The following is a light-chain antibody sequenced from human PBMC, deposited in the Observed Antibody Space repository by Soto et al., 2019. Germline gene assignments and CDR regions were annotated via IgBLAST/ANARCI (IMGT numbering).Light chain of an antibody. CDR3: QQYNNWPPWT. Sequence: EIVMTQSPATLSVSPGERATLSCRASQSVSSNLAWYQQKPGQAPRLLIYGASTRATGIPARFSGSGSGTXXXXTXSXLQSEDFAVYYCQQYNNWPPWTFGQGTKVEIK. CDR1: QSVSSN. V-gene: IGKV3-15*01. CDR2: GAS. J-gene: IGKJ1*01.